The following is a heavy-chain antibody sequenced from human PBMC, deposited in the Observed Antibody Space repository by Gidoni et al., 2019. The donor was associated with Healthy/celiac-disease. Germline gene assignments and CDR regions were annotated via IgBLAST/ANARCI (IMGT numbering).Heavy chain of an antibody. CDR1: SYA. CDR3: ARGTGFDYYYYYMDV. J-gene: IGHJ6*03. Sequence: SYAISWVRQAPGQGLEWMGGIIPIFGTANYAQKFQGRVTITADESTSTAYMELSSLRSEDTAVYYCARGTGFDYYYYYMDVWGKGTTVTVSS. V-gene: IGHV1-69*01. D-gene: IGHD7-27*01. CDR2: IIPIFGTA.